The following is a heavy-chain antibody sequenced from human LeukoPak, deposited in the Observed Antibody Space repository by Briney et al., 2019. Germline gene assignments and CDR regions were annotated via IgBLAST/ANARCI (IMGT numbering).Heavy chain of an antibody. CDR3: TTSGYYDAFDI. V-gene: IGHV3-15*01. CDR1: GFTFSNAW. Sequence: PGGSLRLSCAASGFTFSNAWMSWVRQAPGKGLEWVGRISSKTESGTTDYAARVKGRFTISRDDSKNTLYLQMNSLETEETAVYYCTTSGYYDAFDIWGQGTMVTVSS. D-gene: IGHD5-18*01. J-gene: IGHJ3*02. CDR2: ISSKTESGTT.